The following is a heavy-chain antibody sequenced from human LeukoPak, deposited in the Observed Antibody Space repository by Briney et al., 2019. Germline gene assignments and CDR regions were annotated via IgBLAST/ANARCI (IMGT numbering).Heavy chain of an antibody. J-gene: IGHJ3*02. CDR1: GVSISNSSYY. Sequence: PSETLSLTCTASGVSISNSSYYWGWLRPPPGKGLVWIGSIYYSGSTNYNPSLKSRVTISVDTSKNQFSLKLSSVTAADTAVYYCAREAPILGREAFDIWGQGTMVTVSS. V-gene: IGHV4-39*07. D-gene: IGHD3-16*01. CDR2: IYYSGST. CDR3: AREAPILGREAFDI.